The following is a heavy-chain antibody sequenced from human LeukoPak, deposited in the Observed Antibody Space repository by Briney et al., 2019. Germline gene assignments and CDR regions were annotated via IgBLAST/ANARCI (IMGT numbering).Heavy chain of an antibody. CDR1: GYTFSNYG. Sequence: ASVKVSCKTSGYTFSNYGIHWVRQAPGQRLEWMGWIIAGDGHTKFSQKFQGRVTITRDTSASTAYMELRSLRSEDTAVYYCARDMGPPDPTLIDYWGQGTLVTVSS. CDR2: IIAGDGHT. D-gene: IGHD1-14*01. CDR3: ARDMGPPDPTLIDY. V-gene: IGHV1-3*01. J-gene: IGHJ4*02.